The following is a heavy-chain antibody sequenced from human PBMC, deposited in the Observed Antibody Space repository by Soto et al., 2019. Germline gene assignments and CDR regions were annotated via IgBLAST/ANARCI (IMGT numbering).Heavy chain of an antibody. CDR3: ARGVSDIVATIGY. CDR1: GFTFSSYS. J-gene: IGHJ4*02. V-gene: IGHV3-21*01. D-gene: IGHD5-12*01. Sequence: GGSLRLSCAASGFTFSSYSMNWVRQAPGKGLEWVSSISSSSSYIYYADSVKGRFTISRDNAKNSLYLQMNSLRAENTAVYYCARGVSDIVATIGYWGQGTLVTVSS. CDR2: ISSSSSYI.